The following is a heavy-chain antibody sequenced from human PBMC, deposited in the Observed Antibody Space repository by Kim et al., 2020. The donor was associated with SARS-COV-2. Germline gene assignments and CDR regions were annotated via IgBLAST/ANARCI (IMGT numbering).Heavy chain of an antibody. D-gene: IGHD6-6*01. CDR2: IIPIFGTA. J-gene: IGHJ4*02. V-gene: IGHV1-69*13. CDR3: ARFRWQLDYFDY. Sequence: SVKVSCKASGGTFSSYAISWVRQAPGQGLEWMGGIIPIFGTANYAQKFQGRVTITADESTSTAYMELSSLRSEDTAVYYCARFRWQLDYFDYWGQGTLVTVSS. CDR1: GGTFSSYA.